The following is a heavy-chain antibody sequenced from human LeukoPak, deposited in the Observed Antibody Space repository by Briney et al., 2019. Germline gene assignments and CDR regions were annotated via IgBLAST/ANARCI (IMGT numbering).Heavy chain of an antibody. D-gene: IGHD1-26*01. CDR2: ISSSSSYI. J-gene: IGHJ1*01. V-gene: IGHV3-21*01. Sequence: PGGSLRLSCAASGFTFSSYSMNWVRQAPGKGLEWVSSISSSSSYIYYADSVKGRFTISRDNAKNSLYLQMNSLRAEDTAVYYCARVRWELLPEYFQHWGQGTLVTVSS. CDR3: ARVRWELLPEYFQH. CDR1: GFTFSSYS.